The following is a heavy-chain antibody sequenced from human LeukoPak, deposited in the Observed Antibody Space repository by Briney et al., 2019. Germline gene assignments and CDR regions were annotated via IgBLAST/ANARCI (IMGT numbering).Heavy chain of an antibody. CDR1: GFTFSSYS. J-gene: IGHJ4*02. D-gene: IGHD2-15*01. Sequence: GGSLRLSCAASGFTFSSYSMNWVRQAPGKGLELVSYISSISTIYYADSVKGRFTISRDSATNSLYLQINSLRDEDTAVYYCARGRPVVNYFDYWGQGTLITVSS. V-gene: IGHV3-48*02. CDR2: ISSISTI. CDR3: ARGRPVVNYFDY.